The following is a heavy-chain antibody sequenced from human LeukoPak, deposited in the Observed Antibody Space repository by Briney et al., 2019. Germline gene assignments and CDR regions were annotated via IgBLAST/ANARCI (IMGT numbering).Heavy chain of an antibody. CDR2: IIPIFGTA. CDR3: ARAPTTEWELGYNWFDP. J-gene: IGHJ5*02. Sequence: GASVKVSCKASGGTFSSYAISWVRQAPGQGLEWMGGIIPIFGTANYAQKFQGRVTITTDESTSTAYMELSSLRSEDTAVYYCARAPTTEWELGYNWFDPWGQGTLVTVSS. V-gene: IGHV1-69*05. CDR1: GGTFSSYA. D-gene: IGHD1-26*01.